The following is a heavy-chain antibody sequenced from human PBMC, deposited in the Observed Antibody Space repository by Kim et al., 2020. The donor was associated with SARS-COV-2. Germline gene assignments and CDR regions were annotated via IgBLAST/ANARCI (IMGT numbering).Heavy chain of an antibody. V-gene: IGHV3-11*06. CDR2: I. D-gene: IGHD3-10*01. J-gene: IGHJ4*02. Sequence: IKYADSVKGRFTISRDNAKNYPYLQMNGLRAEETAVYYCAGGWSGSGNSYWGQGTLVTVSS. CDR3: AGGWSGSGNSY.